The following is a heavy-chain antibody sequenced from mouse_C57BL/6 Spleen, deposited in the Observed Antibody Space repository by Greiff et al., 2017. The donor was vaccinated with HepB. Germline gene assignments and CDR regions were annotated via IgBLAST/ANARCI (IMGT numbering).Heavy chain of an antibody. J-gene: IGHJ2*01. Sequence: QVHVKQSGAELARPGASVKMSCKASGYTFTSYTMHWVKQRPGQGLEWIGYINPSSGYTKYNQKFKDKATLTADKSSSTAYMQLSSLTSEDSAVYYCVTTVVAFDYWGQGTTLTVSS. CDR3: VTTVVAFDY. D-gene: IGHD1-1*01. CDR2: INPSSGYT. V-gene: IGHV1-4*01. CDR1: GYTFTSYT.